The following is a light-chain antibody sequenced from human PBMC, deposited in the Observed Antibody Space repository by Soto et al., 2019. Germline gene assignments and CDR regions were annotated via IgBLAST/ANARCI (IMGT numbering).Light chain of an antibody. J-gene: IGKJ2*01. CDR2: AAS. V-gene: IGKV1-39*01. CDR3: QQSYSTPP. Sequence: DIQMTQSPSSLSASVGDRVTITCRASQSISSYLNWYQQKPGKAPKLLIYAASSLQSGVPSRFSGSGSGTDFTLPISSLKPEDFATYYCQQSYSTPPFGQGTKLEIK. CDR1: QSISSY.